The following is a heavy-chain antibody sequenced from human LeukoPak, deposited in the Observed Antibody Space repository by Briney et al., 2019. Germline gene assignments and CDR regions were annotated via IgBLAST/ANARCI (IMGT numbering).Heavy chain of an antibody. CDR1: GGSISSYY. CDR3: ARSGRYYGMDV. Sequence: SETLSLTCTVSGGSISSYYWSWIRQPPGKGLEWIGEINHSGSTNYNLSLKSRVTISVDTSKNQFSLKLSSVSAADTAVYYCARSGRYYGMDVWGQGITVAVSS. D-gene: IGHD6-25*01. V-gene: IGHV4-34*01. J-gene: IGHJ6*02. CDR2: INHSGST.